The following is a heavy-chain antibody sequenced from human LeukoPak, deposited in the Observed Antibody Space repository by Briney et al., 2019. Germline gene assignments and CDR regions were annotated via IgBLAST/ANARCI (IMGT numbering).Heavy chain of an antibody. CDR1: GGSISSSSYY. J-gene: IGHJ4*02. Sequence: PSETLSLTCTVSGGSISSSSYYWGCIRQPPGKGLEWIGSIYYSGGTSYNPSLKSRVTISVDTSKNQFSLKLSSVTTADTAVYYGAREEASKAVVGRVPNFDYWGQGTLVTVSS. CDR2: IYYSGGT. D-gene: IGHD6-19*01. V-gene: IGHV4-39*02. CDR3: AREEASKAVVGRVPNFDY.